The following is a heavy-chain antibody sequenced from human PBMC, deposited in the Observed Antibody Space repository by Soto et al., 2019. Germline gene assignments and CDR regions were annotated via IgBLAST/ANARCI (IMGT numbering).Heavy chain of an antibody. D-gene: IGHD2-15*01. J-gene: IGHJ6*01. CDR3: AREVCSGGSFYVSPTAYYDMDV. V-gene: IGHV1-69*13. CDR2: IIPIFGTA. CDR1: GGTFSSYA. Sequence: ASVKVSCKASGGTFSSYAISWVRQAPGQGLEWMGGIIPIFGTANYAQKFQGRVTITADESTSTAYMELSSLRSEDTAVYYCAREVCSGGSFYVSPTAYYDMDVWGQGTTVTVS.